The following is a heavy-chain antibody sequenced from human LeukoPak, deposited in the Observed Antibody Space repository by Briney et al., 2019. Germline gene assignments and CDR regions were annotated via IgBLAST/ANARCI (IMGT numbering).Heavy chain of an antibody. J-gene: IGHJ3*02. CDR2: IYPGDSDT. Sequence: GESLKISCKGSGYSFTSYWIGWVRQMPGKGLEWMGIIYPGDSDTRYSPSFQGQVTISADKSISTAYLQWSSLKASDTAMYYCARPFDSGSYEEAFDIWGQGTMVTXX. CDR1: GYSFTSYW. V-gene: IGHV5-51*01. CDR3: ARPFDSGSYEEAFDI. D-gene: IGHD1-26*01.